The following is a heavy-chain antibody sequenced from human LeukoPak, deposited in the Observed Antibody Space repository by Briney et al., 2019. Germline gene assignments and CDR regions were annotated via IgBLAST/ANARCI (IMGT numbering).Heavy chain of an antibody. V-gene: IGHV3-74*01. Sequence: PGGSLRLSCAASGFTFSDYWMHCVRQVPGKGLVWVSRIKGDGSETNYADSVKGRFTISRDNAKNTLFLQMNSLRVEDTAVYYCVRGQIGVSVIVHWGQGTLVTVSS. CDR2: IKGDGSET. CDR3: VRGQIGVSVIVH. CDR1: GFTFSDYW. J-gene: IGHJ5*02. D-gene: IGHD3-22*01.